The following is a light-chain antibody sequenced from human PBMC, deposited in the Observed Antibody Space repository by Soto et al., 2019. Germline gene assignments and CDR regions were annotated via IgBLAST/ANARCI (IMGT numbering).Light chain of an antibody. CDR1: QSVSNY. J-gene: IGKJ5*01. Sequence: EIVLTQSPATLSLSPGERATLSCRASQSVSNYLAWYQQKPGQAPRLLIYGASTRATGIPARFSGSGSGTEFTLTISSLQSEDFAVYYCQQYNNWPPDFGQGTRLEIK. CDR2: GAS. CDR3: QQYNNWPPD. V-gene: IGKV3-15*01.